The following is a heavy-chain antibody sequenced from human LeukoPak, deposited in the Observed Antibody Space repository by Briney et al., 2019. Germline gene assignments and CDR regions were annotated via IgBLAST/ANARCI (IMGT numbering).Heavy chain of an antibody. J-gene: IGHJ5*02. D-gene: IGHD4-11*01. Sequence: ASVKVSCKASGYTFTSYGISWVRQAPGQGLEWMGWISAYNGNTNYAQKLQGRVTMTTDTSTSTAYMELRSLRSDDTAVYYCARPRYSNHLYNWFDPWGQGTLVTVSS. CDR2: ISAYNGNT. V-gene: IGHV1-18*01. CDR1: GYTFTSYG. CDR3: ARPRYSNHLYNWFDP.